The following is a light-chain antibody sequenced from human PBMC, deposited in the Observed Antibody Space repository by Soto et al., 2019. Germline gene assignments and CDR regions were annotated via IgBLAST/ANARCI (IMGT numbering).Light chain of an antibody. J-gene: IGLJ3*02. CDR1: SSNIGSNY. V-gene: IGLV1-47*01. CDR2: RNN. Sequence: QSVLTQPPSASGTPGQRVTISCSGSSSNIGSNYVYWYQQLPGTAPKLLIYRNNQRPSGVPDRFSGSKSGTSASLAISGLRSEDEADYYCAAWDDSLSGPCGVFGGGTQLTVL. CDR3: AAWDDSLSGPCGV.